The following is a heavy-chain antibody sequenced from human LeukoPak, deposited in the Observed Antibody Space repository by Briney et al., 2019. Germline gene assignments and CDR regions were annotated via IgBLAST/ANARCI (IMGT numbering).Heavy chain of an antibody. Sequence: SLRLSCAASGFTFSSYSMNWVRQAPGKGLEWVGFIRSKAYGGTTEYAASVKGRFTISRDDSKSIAYLQMNSLKTEDTAVYYCTRVGYYGSGSYYWGQGTLVTVSS. J-gene: IGHJ4*02. CDR3: TRVGYYGSGSYY. V-gene: IGHV3-49*04. CDR1: GFTFSSYS. D-gene: IGHD3-10*01. CDR2: IRSKAYGGTT.